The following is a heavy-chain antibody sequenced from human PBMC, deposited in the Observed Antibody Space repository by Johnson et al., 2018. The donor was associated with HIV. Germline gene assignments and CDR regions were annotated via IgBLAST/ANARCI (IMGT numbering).Heavy chain of an antibody. CDR1: GFTFSSYA. Sequence: VQLVESGGGVVQPGRSLRLSCAASGFTFSSYAMHWVRQAPGKGLEYVSSISNTGDSPYYANSVKGRFTISRDNSKNTLYLQMNSLRAEDTAVYYCARALLIAARPVGAFDIWGQGTMVTVSS. CDR2: ISNTGDSP. J-gene: IGHJ3*02. CDR3: ARALLIAARPVGAFDI. D-gene: IGHD6-6*01. V-gene: IGHV3-64*01.